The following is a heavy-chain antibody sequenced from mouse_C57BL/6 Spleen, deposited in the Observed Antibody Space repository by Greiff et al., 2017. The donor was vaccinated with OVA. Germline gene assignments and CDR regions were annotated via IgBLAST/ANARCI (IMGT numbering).Heavy chain of an antibody. CDR2: IDPSASYT. CDR3: ARGRGGMDY. V-gene: IGHV1-50*01. CDR1: GYTFTSYW. Sequence: QVQLLQPGAELVKPGASVTLSCKASGYTFTSYWMPWVKQRPGQGLEWIGEIDPSASYTNYHQKLKGRVTLTVDTSSSTSYMQLSSLTSEDSAVYYCARGRGGMDYWGQGTAVTVSS. J-gene: IGHJ4*01.